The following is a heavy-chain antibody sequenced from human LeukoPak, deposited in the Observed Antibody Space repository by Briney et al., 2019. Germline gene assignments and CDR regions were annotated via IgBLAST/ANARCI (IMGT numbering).Heavy chain of an antibody. CDR1: GFTFSSYS. J-gene: IGHJ4*02. CDR3: ARDVTIFGVVTHPGYFDY. V-gene: IGHV3-21*01. D-gene: IGHD3-3*01. Sequence: GGSLRLSCAASGFTFSSYSMNWVRQAPGKGLEWVSSISSSSSYIYYADSVKGRFTISRDNAKNSLYLQMNSLRAEDTAVYYCARDVTIFGVVTHPGYFDYWGQGALVTVSS. CDR2: ISSSSSYI.